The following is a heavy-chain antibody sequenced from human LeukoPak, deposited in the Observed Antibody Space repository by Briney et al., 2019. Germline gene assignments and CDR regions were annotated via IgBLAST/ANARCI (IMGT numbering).Heavy chain of an antibody. CDR2: INPNSGGT. CDR3: AREGGYSSGWNYYYYMDV. Sequence: GASVKVSCKASGYTFTGYYMHWVRQAPGQGLEWMGWINPNSGGTNYAQKLQGRVTMTTDTSTSTAYMELRSLRSDDTAVYYCAREGGYSSGWNYYYYMDVWGKGTTVTISS. D-gene: IGHD6-19*01. CDR1: GYTFTGYY. V-gene: IGHV1-2*02. J-gene: IGHJ6*03.